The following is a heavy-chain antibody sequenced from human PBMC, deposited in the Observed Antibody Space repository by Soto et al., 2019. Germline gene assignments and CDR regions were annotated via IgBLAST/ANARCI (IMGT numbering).Heavy chain of an antibody. CDR2: IYSGGST. Sequence: PGGSLRLSCAASGFTVSSNLMSWVRQAPGKGLEWVSVIYSGGSTYYADSVKGRFTISRDNSKNTLYLQMNSPRAEDTAVYYCAREGGYCSSTSCYQAYYGMDVWGQGTTVTVSS. J-gene: IGHJ6*02. D-gene: IGHD2-2*01. CDR3: AREGGYCSSTSCYQAYYGMDV. CDR1: GFTVSSNL. V-gene: IGHV3-53*01.